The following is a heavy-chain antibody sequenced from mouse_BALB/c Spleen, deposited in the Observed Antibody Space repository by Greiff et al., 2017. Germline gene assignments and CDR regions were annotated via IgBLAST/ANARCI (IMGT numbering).Heavy chain of an antibody. Sequence: QVQLQQPGAELVKPGASVKMSCKASGYTFTSYWMHWVKQRPGQGLEWIGVIDPSDSYTSYNQKFKGKATLTVDTSSSTAYMQLSSLTSEDSAVYYCTRRGVYGTDYWGQGTTLTVSS. CDR2: IDPSDSYT. CDR1: GYTFTSYW. V-gene: IGHV1S127*01. CDR3: TRRGVYGTDY. J-gene: IGHJ2*01. D-gene: IGHD2-1*01.